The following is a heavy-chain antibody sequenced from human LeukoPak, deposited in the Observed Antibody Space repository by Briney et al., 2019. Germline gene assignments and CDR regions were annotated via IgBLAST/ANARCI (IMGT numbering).Heavy chain of an antibody. CDR2: VNGDGTGT. D-gene: IGHD2-2*01. CDR1: GFTFSSYW. CDR3: VRSCSSASCYGDKDY. V-gene: IGHV3-74*01. Sequence: GGSLRLSCATSGFTFSSYWMHWVRQAPGKGLVWVSLVNGDGTGTSYVDSVQGRFTISRDDAKNTLYLYMNSLRADDTAIYFCVRSCSSASCYGDKDYWGQGKLGTVSS. J-gene: IGHJ4*02.